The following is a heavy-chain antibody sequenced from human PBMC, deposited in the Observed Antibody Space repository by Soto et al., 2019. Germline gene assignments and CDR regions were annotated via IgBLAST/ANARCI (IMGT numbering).Heavy chain of an antibody. CDR3: ARESHDILTGPPWVWYFDL. CDR1: GGSFSGYY. D-gene: IGHD3-9*01. Sequence: QVQLQQWGAGPLRPLETLSLTCGVSGGSFSGYYWAWIRQSPGTGLEWIGEINDRGSINYNPSLKSRVSISVDTSKNHYSLNLRSVTAAATAVYYCARESHDILTGPPWVWYFDLWGRGTLVTVSS. J-gene: IGHJ2*01. CDR2: INDRGSI. V-gene: IGHV4-34*01.